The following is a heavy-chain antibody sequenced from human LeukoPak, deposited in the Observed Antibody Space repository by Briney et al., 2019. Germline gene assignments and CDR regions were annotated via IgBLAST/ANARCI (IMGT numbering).Heavy chain of an antibody. CDR1: GYTFTGYH. Sequence: GASVKVSCKAFGYTFTGYHMHWVRQAPGQGLEWMGWINPNSGGTNYAQKFQGRVTMTRDTSISTAYMDLSSLRSEDTAVYYCARLRRNKWFRDGAFDIWGQGTMVTVSS. CDR2: INPNSGGT. CDR3: ARLRRNKWFRDGAFDI. D-gene: IGHD3-10*01. V-gene: IGHV1-2*02. J-gene: IGHJ3*02.